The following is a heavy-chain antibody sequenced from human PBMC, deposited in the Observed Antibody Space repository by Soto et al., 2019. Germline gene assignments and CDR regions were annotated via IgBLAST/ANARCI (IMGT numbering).Heavy chain of an antibody. CDR1: GFTFSSYG. CDR3: ARKEVVPAAMWGFDI. CDR2: IWYDGSNK. J-gene: IGHJ3*02. D-gene: IGHD2-2*01. Sequence: ESGGGVVQPGRSLRLSCAASGFTFSSYGMHWVRQAPGKGLEWVAVIWYDGSNKYYADSVKGRFTISRDNSKNTLYLQMNSLRAEDTAVYYCARKEVVPAAMWGFDIWGQGTMVTVSS. V-gene: IGHV3-33*01.